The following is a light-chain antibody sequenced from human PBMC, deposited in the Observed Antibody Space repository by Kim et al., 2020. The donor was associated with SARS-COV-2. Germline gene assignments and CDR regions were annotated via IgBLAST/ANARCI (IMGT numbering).Light chain of an antibody. Sequence: ASVGDRVTITCRASQSISSYLNWYQQKPGKAPNLLIYAASSLQSGVPSRFSGSGSGTDFTLTISSLQPEDFATYYCQQSYSTPWTFGQGTKVDIK. CDR1: QSISSY. J-gene: IGKJ1*01. CDR3: QQSYSTPWT. CDR2: AAS. V-gene: IGKV1-39*01.